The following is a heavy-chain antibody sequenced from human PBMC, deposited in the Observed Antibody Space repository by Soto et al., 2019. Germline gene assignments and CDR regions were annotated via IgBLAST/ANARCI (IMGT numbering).Heavy chain of an antibody. Sequence: QVQLQESGPGLVKPSQTLSLTCTVSGGSISSGDYYWNWIRQPPGKGLEWIGYIFYSGITYYNPSLNGRLTISVDTSESQFSLRLSSVTAADTAVYYCARAAGWSHNFDYWGQGTLVTVSS. D-gene: IGHD2-15*01. CDR2: IFYSGIT. CDR1: GGSISSGDYY. V-gene: IGHV4-30-4*01. J-gene: IGHJ4*02. CDR3: ARAAGWSHNFDY.